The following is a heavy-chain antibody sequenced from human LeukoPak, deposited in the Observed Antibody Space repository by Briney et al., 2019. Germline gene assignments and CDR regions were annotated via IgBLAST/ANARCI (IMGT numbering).Heavy chain of an antibody. D-gene: IGHD3-22*01. J-gene: IGHJ4*02. Sequence: GASVKVSCKASGYTFTSYYMHWVRQAPGQGLEWMGWINPNSGGTNYAQKFQGRVTMTRDTSISTAYMELSRLRSDDTAVYYCARVLNYYDSSGYLHHWGQGTLVTVSS. CDR3: ARVLNYYDSSGYLHH. V-gene: IGHV1-2*02. CDR2: INPNSGGT. CDR1: GYTFTSYY.